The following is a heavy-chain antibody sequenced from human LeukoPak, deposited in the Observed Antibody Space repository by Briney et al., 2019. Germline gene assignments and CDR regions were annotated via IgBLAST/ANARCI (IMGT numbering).Heavy chain of an antibody. CDR2: INQDGSEK. CDR1: GXSFNTYW. V-gene: IGHV3-7*05. J-gene: IGHJ4*02. Sequence: GGSLRLSWAASGXSFNTYWVTWVRQAPGKGLEWVANINQDGSEKNYVGSVKGRFTISRDSAKKSLYLQMNSLRAEDTAVYYCGRGPGYRSDYWGQGTLVTVSS. D-gene: IGHD5-12*01. CDR3: GRGPGYRSDY.